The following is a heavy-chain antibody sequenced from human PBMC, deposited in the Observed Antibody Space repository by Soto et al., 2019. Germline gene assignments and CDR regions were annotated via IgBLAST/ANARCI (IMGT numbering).Heavy chain of an antibody. CDR2: IDPSDSYT. D-gene: IGHD1-1*01. CDR3: ARQETGTRST. CDR1: GYSLTSYW. V-gene: IGHV5-10-1*01. Sequence: PGESLKISCXGSGYSLTSYWISWVRQMPGKGLEWMGRIDPSDSYTNYSPSFQGHVTISADKSISTAYLQWSSLKASDTAMYYCARQETGTRSTWGQGTLVTVSS. J-gene: IGHJ5*02.